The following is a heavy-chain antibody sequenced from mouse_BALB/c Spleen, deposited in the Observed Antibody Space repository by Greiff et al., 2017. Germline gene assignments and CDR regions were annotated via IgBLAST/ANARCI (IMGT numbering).Heavy chain of an antibody. V-gene: IGHV3-2*02. CDR2: ISYSGST. CDR1: GYSITSDYA. Sequence: EVMLVESGPGLVKPSQSLSLTCTVTGYSITSDYAWNWIRQFPGNKLEWMGYISYSGSTSYNPSLKSRISITRDTSKNQFFLQLNSVTTEDTATYYCARRGYDYDWFAYWGQGTLVTVSA. D-gene: IGHD2-4*01. CDR3: ARRGYDYDWFAY. J-gene: IGHJ3*01.